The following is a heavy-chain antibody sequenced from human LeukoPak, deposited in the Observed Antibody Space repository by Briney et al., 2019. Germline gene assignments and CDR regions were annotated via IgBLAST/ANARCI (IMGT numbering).Heavy chain of an antibody. CDR1: GGAFSGYY. V-gene: IGHV4-34*01. CDR3: ARDLVVDYYGMDV. J-gene: IGHJ6*02. Sequence: PSETLSLTRAVYGGAFSGYYWSWIRQPPGKGLERIGEINHSGSTNYNPSLKSRVTISVDTSKNQFSLKLSSVTAADTAVYYCARDLVVDYYGMDVWGQGTTVTVSS. CDR2: INHSGST. D-gene: IGHD2-2*01.